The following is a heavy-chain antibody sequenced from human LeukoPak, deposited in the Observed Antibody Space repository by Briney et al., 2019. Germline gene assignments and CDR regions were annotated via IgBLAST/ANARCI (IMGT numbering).Heavy chain of an antibody. J-gene: IGHJ2*01. V-gene: IGHV4-4*07. Sequence: SETLSLTCTVSGGSISSYYWSWIRQPAGKGLEWIGRIYTSGSTNYNPSLKSRVTMSVDTSKNQFSLKLSSVTAADTAVYYCAREREAYYDFWSGYRNWYFDLWGRGTLVTVSS. CDR3: AREREAYYDFWSGYRNWYFDL. CDR2: IYTSGST. CDR1: GGSISSYY. D-gene: IGHD3-3*01.